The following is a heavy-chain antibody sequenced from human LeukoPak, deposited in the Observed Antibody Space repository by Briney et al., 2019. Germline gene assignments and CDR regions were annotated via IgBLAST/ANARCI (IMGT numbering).Heavy chain of an antibody. CDR2: MNPNSGNT. CDR3: ARVGPTDCSSTSCSSSFDY. V-gene: IGHV1-8*01. Sequence: ASVKVSCKASGYTFTSYDINWVRQATGQGLEWMGWMNPNSGNTGYAQKFQGRVTKTRNTSISTAYMELSSLRSEDTAVYYCARVGPTDCSSTSCSSSFDYWGQGTLVTVSS. D-gene: IGHD2-2*01. CDR1: GYTFTSYD. J-gene: IGHJ4*02.